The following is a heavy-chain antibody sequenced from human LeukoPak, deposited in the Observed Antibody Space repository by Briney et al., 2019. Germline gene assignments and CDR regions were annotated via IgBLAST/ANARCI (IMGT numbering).Heavy chain of an antibody. CDR3: ARESWYNGLGTYYRDSDY. J-gene: IGHJ4*02. CDR1: GFTFKTYT. Sequence: AGGSLRLSCAASGFTFKTYTMNWVRQAPGKGLEWVSSISSSGSNIFYTESIKGRFTISRDNAKHLLSLQMNSLRAEDTAVYFCARESWYNGLGTYYRDSDYWGQGTLVTVSS. CDR2: ISSSGSNI. D-gene: IGHD3-10*01. V-gene: IGHV3-21*06.